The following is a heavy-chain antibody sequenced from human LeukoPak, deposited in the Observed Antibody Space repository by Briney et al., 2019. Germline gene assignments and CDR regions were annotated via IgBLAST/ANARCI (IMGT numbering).Heavy chain of an antibody. CDR1: GFTFSSYW. CDR2: ISSTSSTI. D-gene: IGHD6-19*01. CDR3: ARDWSAVAAPDYFHY. J-gene: IGHJ4*02. V-gene: IGHV3-48*04. Sequence: GGSLRLSCAASGFTFSSYWMSWVRQAPGKGLEWVSYISSTSSTIYYADSVQGRFTSSRDNAKNSLYLQMNSLTAEDTAVYFRARDWSAVAAPDYFHYWGQGTLVTVSA.